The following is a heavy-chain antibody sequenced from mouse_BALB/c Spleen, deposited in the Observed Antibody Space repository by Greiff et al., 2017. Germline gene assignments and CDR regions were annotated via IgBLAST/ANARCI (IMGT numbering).Heavy chain of an antibody. Sequence: QVQLKQSGPGLVAPSQSLSITCTVSGFSLTSYDISWIRQPPGKGLEWLGVIWTGGGTNYNSAFMSRLSISKDNSKSQVFLKMNSLQTDDTAIYYCVSGDYDGFAYWGQGTLVTVSA. CDR2: IWTGGGT. D-gene: IGHD2-4*01. J-gene: IGHJ3*01. V-gene: IGHV2-9-2*01. CDR3: VSGDYDGFAY. CDR1: GFSLTSYD.